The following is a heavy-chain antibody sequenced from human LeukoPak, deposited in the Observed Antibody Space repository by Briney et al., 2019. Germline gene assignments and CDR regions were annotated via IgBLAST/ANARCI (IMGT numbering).Heavy chain of an antibody. J-gene: IGHJ4*02. CDR2: ISGSGGST. V-gene: IGHV3-23*01. CDR3: ARAGTSSGMATMGVDY. Sequence: GGSLRLSCAASGFTFSSYAMSWVRQAPGKGLEWVSAISGSGGSTYYADSVKGRFTISRDNSKNTLYLQMNSLRAEDTAVYFSARAGTSSGMATMGVDYWSQGTLVTVS. CDR1: GFTFSSYA. D-gene: IGHD5-24*01.